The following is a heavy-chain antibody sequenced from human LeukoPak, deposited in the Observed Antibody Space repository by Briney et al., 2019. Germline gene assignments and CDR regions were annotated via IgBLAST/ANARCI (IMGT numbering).Heavy chain of an antibody. CDR2: ISSSSSYI. CDR1: GFTFSSYS. Sequence: GGSLRLSCAASGFTFSSYSMNWVRQAPGKGLEWASSISSSSSYIYYADSVKGRFTISRDNAKNSLYLQMNSLRAEDTAVYYCARVEYDYVWGSHGYWGQGTLVTVSS. V-gene: IGHV3-21*01. J-gene: IGHJ4*02. D-gene: IGHD3-16*01. CDR3: ARVEYDYVWGSHGY.